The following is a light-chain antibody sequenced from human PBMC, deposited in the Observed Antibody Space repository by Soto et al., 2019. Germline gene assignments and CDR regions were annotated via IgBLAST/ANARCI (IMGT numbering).Light chain of an antibody. CDR2: DTS. V-gene: IGLV7-46*01. Sequence: QAVVTQEPSLTVSPGGTVTLTCGSSTGAVTSGHYPYWFQQKTGQAPRTLIYDTSNKHSWTPARFSGSLLGGKAALTLSGAQPEDEAEYYCLLSYSGGEGVFGGGTKVTVL. CDR3: LLSYSGGEGV. CDR1: TGAVTSGHY. J-gene: IGLJ2*01.